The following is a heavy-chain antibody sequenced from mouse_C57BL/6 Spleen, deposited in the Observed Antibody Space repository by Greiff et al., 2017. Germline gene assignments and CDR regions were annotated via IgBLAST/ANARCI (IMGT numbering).Heavy chain of an antibody. D-gene: IGHD1-1*01. CDR3: ARWGYYGSSSAGLAY. CDR1: GYAFTNYL. V-gene: IGHV1-54*01. Sequence: QVQLQQSGAELVRPGTSVKVSCKASGYAFTNYLIEWVKQRPGQGLEWIGVINPGSGGTNYNEKFKGKATLTADKSSSTAYMQLSSLTAEDSAVYFCARWGYYGSSSAGLAYWGQGTLVTVSA. CDR2: INPGSGGT. J-gene: IGHJ3*01.